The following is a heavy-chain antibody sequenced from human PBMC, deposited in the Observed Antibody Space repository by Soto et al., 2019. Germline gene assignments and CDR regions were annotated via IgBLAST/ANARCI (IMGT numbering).Heavy chain of an antibody. CDR1: VFTLSTFA. J-gene: IGHJ4*02. Sequence: GSLRLSCAASVFTLSTFAMNWVRQAPGKGLEWVSGITGGSGFTFYADSVKGRFTISRDDSENTLFLQMSSLRAEDTAKYYCAKSGPTNYFDFWGQGTLVTVSS. CDR2: ITGGSGFT. V-gene: IGHV3-23*01. D-gene: IGHD1-26*01. CDR3: AKSGPTNYFDF.